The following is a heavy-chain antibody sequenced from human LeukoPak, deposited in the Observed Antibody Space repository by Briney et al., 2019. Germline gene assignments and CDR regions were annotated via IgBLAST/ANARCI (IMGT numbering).Heavy chain of an antibody. D-gene: IGHD2-2*01. Sequence: GASVKVSCKASGHTFTSYYMHWVRQAPGQGLEWMGIINPSGGSTSYAQKFQGRVTMTRDTSTSTVYMELSSLRSEDTAVYYCARDKGRTSPHWGMDVWGKGTTVTVSS. CDR2: INPSGGST. V-gene: IGHV1-46*01. CDR3: ARDKGRTSPHWGMDV. CDR1: GHTFTSYY. J-gene: IGHJ6*04.